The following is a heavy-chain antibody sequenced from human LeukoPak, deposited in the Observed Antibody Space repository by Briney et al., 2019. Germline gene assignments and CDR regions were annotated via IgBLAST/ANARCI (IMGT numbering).Heavy chain of an antibody. Sequence: SETLSLTCTVSGGSMSSYDLSWIRQPPGKGLEWIGYIYYSGSTNYNPSLKSRVTISVDTSKNQFSLKLSSVTAADTAVYYCARSYYYDSSGYSSDYWGQGTLVTVSS. J-gene: IGHJ4*02. CDR2: IYYSGST. D-gene: IGHD3-22*01. CDR1: GGSMSSYD. V-gene: IGHV4-59*01. CDR3: ARSYYYDSSGYSSDY.